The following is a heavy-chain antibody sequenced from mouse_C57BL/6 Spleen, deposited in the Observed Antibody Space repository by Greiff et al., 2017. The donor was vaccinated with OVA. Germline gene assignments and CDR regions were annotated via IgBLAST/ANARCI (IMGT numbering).Heavy chain of an antibody. CDR3: ARGNYDGLDY. J-gene: IGHJ2*01. Sequence: EVQLVESEGGLVQPGSSMKLSCTASGFTFSDYYMAWVRQVPDKGLEWVANINYDGSSTYYLDSLKSRFIISRDNAKNILYLQMSSLKSEDTATYYCARGNYDGLDYWGQGTTLTVSS. V-gene: IGHV5-16*01. CDR1: GFTFSDYY. D-gene: IGHD2-3*01. CDR2: INYDGSST.